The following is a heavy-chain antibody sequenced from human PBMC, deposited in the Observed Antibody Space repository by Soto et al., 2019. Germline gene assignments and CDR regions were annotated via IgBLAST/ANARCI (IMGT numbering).Heavy chain of an antibody. CDR2: ISASGDST. CDR1: GXTCNSYS. D-gene: IGHD3-3*01. J-gene: IGHJ5*02. CDR3: AKTPLTILPGIFWFDP. Sequence: GSLRLSGAASGXTCNSYSMSRVRQAPGKGLEWVSAISASGDSTYYADDVKGPFTISRENSKNTLYLEMNSLRAEDTALYYCAKTPLTILPGIFWFDPWGQGTLGTVSS. V-gene: IGHV3-23*01.